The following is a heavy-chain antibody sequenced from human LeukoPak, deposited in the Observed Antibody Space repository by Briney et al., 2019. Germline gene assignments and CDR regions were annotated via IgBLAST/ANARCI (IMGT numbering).Heavy chain of an antibody. CDR3: ARDLIDYGDYDRPSNWFDP. V-gene: IGHV4-39*07. D-gene: IGHD4-17*01. Sequence: SETLSLTCTVSGGSISSSSYYWGWIRQPPGKGLEWIGSIYYSGSTYYNPSLKSRVTISVDTSKNQFSLKLSSVTAADTAVYYCARDLIDYGDYDRPSNWFDPWGQGTLVTVSS. CDR1: GGSISSSSYY. CDR2: IYYSGST. J-gene: IGHJ5*02.